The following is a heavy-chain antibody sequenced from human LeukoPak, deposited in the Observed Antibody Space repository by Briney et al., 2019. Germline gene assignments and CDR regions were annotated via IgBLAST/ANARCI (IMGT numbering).Heavy chain of an antibody. CDR3: AKDLVILMVYAKNWFDP. CDR2: IRYDGSNK. J-gene: IGHJ5*02. Sequence: GGSLRLSCAASGFTFSSYSMNWVRQALGKGLEWVAFIRYDGSNKYYADSVKGRFTISRDNSKNTLYLQMNSLRAEDTAVYYCAKDLVILMVYAKNWFDPWGQGTLVTVSS. V-gene: IGHV3-30*02. CDR1: GFTFSSYS. D-gene: IGHD2-8*01.